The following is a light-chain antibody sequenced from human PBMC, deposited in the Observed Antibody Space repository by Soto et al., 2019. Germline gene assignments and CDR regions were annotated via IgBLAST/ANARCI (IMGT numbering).Light chain of an antibody. J-gene: IGLJ3*02. CDR1: SSNIGAGYG. Sequence: QSVLTQPPSVSGAPGQRVTISCTGSSSNIGAGYGVHWYQQLPGTAPKLLIYGNSNRPSGVPDRFSGSKSGTSASLDITGLQAEDEADYYCQSYDSSLSGWVFGGGTKLTVL. V-gene: IGLV1-40*01. CDR3: QSYDSSLSGWV. CDR2: GNS.